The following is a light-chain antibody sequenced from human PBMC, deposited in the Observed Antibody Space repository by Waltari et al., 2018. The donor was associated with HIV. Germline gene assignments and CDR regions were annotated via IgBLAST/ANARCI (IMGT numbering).Light chain of an antibody. CDR3: QQANTFPFT. CDR2: AAS. CDR1: QGISSW. V-gene: IGKV1D-12*01. Sequence: DIEMTQSPSSVSASVGERVTITCRASQGISSWLAWYQQKRGNAPNLLIYAASTLQSGVPSRFSGSGSGTEFTLTINNLQPEDFATYYCQQANTFPFTFGPGTRVDIK. J-gene: IGKJ3*01.